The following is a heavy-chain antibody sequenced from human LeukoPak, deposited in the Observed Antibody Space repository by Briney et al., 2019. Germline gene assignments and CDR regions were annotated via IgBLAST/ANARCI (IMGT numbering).Heavy chain of an antibody. Sequence: GGSLRLSCAASGFIFSSYGMHWVRQAPDKGLEWVAFIRYDGSRKYYADSVKGRFTISRDNSKTTLYLQMNSLRAEGTAVYYCAKDGDYDILTGYYKGELFDYWGQGTLVTVSS. D-gene: IGHD3-9*01. J-gene: IGHJ4*02. V-gene: IGHV3-30*02. CDR1: GFIFSSYG. CDR3: AKDGDYDILTGYYKGELFDY. CDR2: IRYDGSRK.